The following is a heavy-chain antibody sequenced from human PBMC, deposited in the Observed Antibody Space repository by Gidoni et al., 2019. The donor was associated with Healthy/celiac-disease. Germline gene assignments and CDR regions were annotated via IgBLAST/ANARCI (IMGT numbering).Heavy chain of an antibody. CDR1: GGSISSSNW. D-gene: IGHD3-10*01. J-gene: IGHJ3*02. Sequence: QVQLQESGPGLVKPSGTLSLNCAGSGGSISSSNWWSWVRQPPGKGLEWIGEIYHSGSTNYNPSLKSRVTISVDKSKNQFSLKLSSVTAADTAVYYCARGYYGSGSYVAFDIWGQGTMVTVSS. CDR3: ARGYYGSGSYVAFDI. V-gene: IGHV4-4*02. CDR2: IYHSGST.